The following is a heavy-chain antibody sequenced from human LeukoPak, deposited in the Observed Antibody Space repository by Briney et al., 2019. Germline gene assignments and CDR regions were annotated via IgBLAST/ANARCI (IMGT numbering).Heavy chain of an antibody. J-gene: IGHJ4*02. D-gene: IGHD3-16*01. CDR3: ARAPGGGGYYFDY. V-gene: IGHV4-4*02. CDR1: GGSISSSNW. Sequence: SETLSLTCAVSGGSISSSNWWSWVRQPPGKGLEWIGEIYHSGSTNYNPSLKSRVTISVDKSKNQFSLKLSSVTAADTAVYYCARAPGGGGYYFDYWGQGTLVTVSS. CDR2: IYHSGST.